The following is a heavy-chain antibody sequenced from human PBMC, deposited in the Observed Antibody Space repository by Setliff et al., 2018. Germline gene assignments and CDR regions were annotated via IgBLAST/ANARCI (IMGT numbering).Heavy chain of an antibody. D-gene: IGHD3-22*01. Sequence: ASVKVSCKTSGYSFTVFGIRWVRQAPGQGLEWMGWISPYYGNTNYAQQFQGRVTMTTDTSTTTAYMELTSLTSDDTALYYCVRGQGPRTVVAIPFDHWGQGTLVTVSS. CDR3: VRGQGPRTVVAIPFDH. CDR1: GYSFTVFG. CDR2: ISPYYGNT. V-gene: IGHV1-18*01. J-gene: IGHJ4*02.